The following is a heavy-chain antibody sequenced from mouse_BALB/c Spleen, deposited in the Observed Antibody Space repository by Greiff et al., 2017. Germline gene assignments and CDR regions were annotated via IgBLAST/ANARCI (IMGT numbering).Heavy chain of an antibody. J-gene: IGHJ4*01. CDR3: ARTYYYGSSHYAMDY. V-gene: IGHV14-3*02. D-gene: IGHD1-1*01. CDR1: GFNIKDTY. CDR2: IDPANGNT. Sequence: VQLQQSGAELVKPGASVKLSCTASGFNIKDTYMHWVKQRPEQGLEWIGRIDPANGNTKYDPKFQGKATITADTSSNTAYLQLSSLTSEDTAVYYCARTYYYGSSHYAMDYWGQGTSVTVSS.